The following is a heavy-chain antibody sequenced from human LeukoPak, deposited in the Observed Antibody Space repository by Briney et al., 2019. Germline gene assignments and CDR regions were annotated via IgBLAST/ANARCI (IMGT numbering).Heavy chain of an antibody. CDR3: ARGPWVY. Sequence: ASVKVSCKASGYTFTNYAISWVRQAPGQGLEWMGWINTNTGNPTYVQGFTGRFVFSLDTSVSTAYLQINSLKADDTAVYYCARGPWVYWGQGTLVTVSS. CDR1: GYTFTNYA. J-gene: IGHJ4*02. CDR2: INTNTGNP. V-gene: IGHV7-4-1*02.